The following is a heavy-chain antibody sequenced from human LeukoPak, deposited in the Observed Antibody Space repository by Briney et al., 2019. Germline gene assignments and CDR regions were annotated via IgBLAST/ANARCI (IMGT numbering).Heavy chain of an antibody. CDR2: MNPNSGNT. CDR1: GYTFTSYD. Sequence: ASVKVSCKASGYTFTSYDINWVRQATGQGLEWMGWMNPNSGNTGYAQKFQGRVTMTRNTSISTAYMGLSSLRSEDTAVYYCARTGLSSPQGWVDYWGQGTLVTVSS. CDR3: ARTGLSSPQGWVDY. V-gene: IGHV1-8*01. D-gene: IGHD2-2*01. J-gene: IGHJ4*02.